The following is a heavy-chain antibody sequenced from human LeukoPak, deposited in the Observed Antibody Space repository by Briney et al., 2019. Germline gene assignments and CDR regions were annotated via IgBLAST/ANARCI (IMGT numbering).Heavy chain of an antibody. J-gene: IGHJ3*02. CDR1: GDSVSSNSAS. CDR3: TRGSAFDI. V-gene: IGHV6-1*01. Sequence: SQTLSLTCAISGDSVSSNSASWNWIRLSPSRGLEWLGRTYYRSKWHNDYARSVAGRITINPDTSKNQFSLQLNSVTPEDTAVYYCTRGSAFDIWGQGTMVTVSS. CDR2: TYYRSKWHN.